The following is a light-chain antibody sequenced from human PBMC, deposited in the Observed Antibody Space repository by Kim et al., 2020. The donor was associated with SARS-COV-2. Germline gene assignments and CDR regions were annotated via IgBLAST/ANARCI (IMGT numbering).Light chain of an antibody. V-gene: IGKV1-5*03. CDR1: QSIDIW. J-gene: IGKJ1*01. Sequence: DIQMTQSPSTLSASVGDRVTITCRASQSIDIWLAWYQQKPGKVPKLLIYKASTLESGVPSRFSGSGSGTEFTLTISSLQPDDFATYYCQQYKSGVAFGQGTKVDIK. CDR2: KAS. CDR3: QQYKSGVA.